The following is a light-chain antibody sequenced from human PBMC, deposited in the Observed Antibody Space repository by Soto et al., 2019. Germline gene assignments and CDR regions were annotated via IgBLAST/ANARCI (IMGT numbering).Light chain of an antibody. V-gene: IGKV3-20*01. CDR1: QSVSSY. CDR2: GAS. CDR3: QQYGSSIT. J-gene: IGKJ5*01. Sequence: DIEMTQSPAALSLSPGERATLSCRASQSVSSYLAWYQQKPGQAPRLLIYGASSRATGIPDRFSGSGSGTDFTLTISRLEPEDFAVYYCQQYGSSITFGQGTRREIK.